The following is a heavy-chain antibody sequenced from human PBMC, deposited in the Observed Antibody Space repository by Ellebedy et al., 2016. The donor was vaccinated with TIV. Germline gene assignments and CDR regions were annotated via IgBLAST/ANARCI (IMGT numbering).Heavy chain of an antibody. V-gene: IGHV3-7*03. CDR2: INPDGSEE. CDR1: GFSFSNYW. J-gene: IGHJ6*02. Sequence: GESLKISCAASGFSFSNYWMTWVRQAPGKGLEWVANINPDGSEEQYVDSVKGRFTISRDNAKNSLYLQLSSLRAEDTAVYYCAKDNSGTYYYNGMYVWGQGTTVTVSS. CDR3: AKDNSGTYYYNGMYV. D-gene: IGHD1-26*01.